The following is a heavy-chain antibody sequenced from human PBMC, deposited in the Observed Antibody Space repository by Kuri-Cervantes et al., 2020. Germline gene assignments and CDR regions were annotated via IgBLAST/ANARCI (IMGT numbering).Heavy chain of an antibody. CDR2: INPNSGGT. V-gene: IGHV1-2*02. J-gene: IGHJ4*02. D-gene: IGHD3-22*01. CDR3: ARDSYYYDSSGYLDY. Sequence: ASVKVSCKASGYTFTGYYMHWVRQAPGQGLEWMGWINPNSGGTNYAQKFQGRVTMTRDTSISTAYMELSGLRSEDTAVYYCARDSYYYDSSGYLDYWGQGTLVTVSS. CDR1: GYTFTGYY.